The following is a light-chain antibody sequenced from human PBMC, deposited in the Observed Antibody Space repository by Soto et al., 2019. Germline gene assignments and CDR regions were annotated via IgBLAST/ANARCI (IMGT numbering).Light chain of an antibody. CDR1: QGVSGN. CDR3: QQYNNWPPT. V-gene: IGKV3-15*01. Sequence: EIVMTQSPATLSVSPGERATLSCRASQGVSGNLAWYQQKLGQAPRLLIYGASTRATGVPVRFSGSGSGTEFTFTISSLQSEDFAVYYCQQYNNWPPTFGQGTRLEIK. CDR2: GAS. J-gene: IGKJ5*01.